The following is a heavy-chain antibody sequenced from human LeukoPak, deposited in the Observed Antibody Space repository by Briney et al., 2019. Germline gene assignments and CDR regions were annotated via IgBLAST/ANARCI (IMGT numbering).Heavy chain of an antibody. D-gene: IGHD1-26*01. Sequence: GGSLRLSCGGSGFTFNSYSMNWVRQAPGKGLEWVASIIGSGSEMFYADSLKGRFTISRDNSKNSLYLQMNSLRVEDTAVYYCAKVQSDIVGAMFFSFDVWGQGTMVSVSA. CDR3: AKVQSDIVGAMFFSFDV. CDR1: GFTFNSYS. CDR2: IIGSGSEM. J-gene: IGHJ3*01. V-gene: IGHV3-21*06.